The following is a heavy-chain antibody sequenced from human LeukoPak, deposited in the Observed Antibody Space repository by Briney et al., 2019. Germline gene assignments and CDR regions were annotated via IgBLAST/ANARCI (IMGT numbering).Heavy chain of an antibody. CDR3: VRGGYDFSSGYYPSR. D-gene: IGHD3-3*01. CDR2: INPSAGST. Sequence: ASVKVSCKASGYIFTTYYMNWVRQAPGQGLEWMGIINPSAGSTSYAQKLQGRVSMTRDTSTNTVYMELSSLRSEDTAVYYCVRGGYDFSSGYYPSRWGQGTLVTVSS. J-gene: IGHJ4*02. CDR1: GYIFTTYY. V-gene: IGHV1-46*01.